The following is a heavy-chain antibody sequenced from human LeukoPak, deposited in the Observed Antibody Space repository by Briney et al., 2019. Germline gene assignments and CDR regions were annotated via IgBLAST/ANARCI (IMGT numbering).Heavy chain of an antibody. CDR2: IYYSGST. Sequence: SETLSLTCTVSGGSISSSSYYWGWIRQPPGKGLEWIGSIYYSGSTYYNPSLKSRVTISVDTSKNQFSLKLSSVTAADTAVYYCARRVRHGYDKAATSGNFDYWGQGTLVTVSS. J-gene: IGHJ4*02. CDR3: ARRVRHGYDKAATSGNFDY. V-gene: IGHV4-39*07. CDR1: GGSISSSSYY. D-gene: IGHD5-12*01.